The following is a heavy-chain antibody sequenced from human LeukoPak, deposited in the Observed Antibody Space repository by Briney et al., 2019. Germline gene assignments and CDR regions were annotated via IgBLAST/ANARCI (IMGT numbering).Heavy chain of an antibody. Sequence: GGSLRLSCAASGFTFSSYAMSWVRQPPGRGLEWVSGLSASGGLTYYSDSVKGRFTISRDNSKNTLYLQMNSLRADDTAVYYCAKGGSSYSEMDYWGQGTLVTVSS. D-gene: IGHD4-11*01. CDR1: GFTFSSYA. CDR2: LSASGGLT. J-gene: IGHJ4*02. V-gene: IGHV3-23*01. CDR3: AKGGSSYSEMDY.